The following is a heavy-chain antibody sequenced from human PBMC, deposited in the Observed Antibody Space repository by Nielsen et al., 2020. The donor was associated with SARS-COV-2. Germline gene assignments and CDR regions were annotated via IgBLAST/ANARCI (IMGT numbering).Heavy chain of an antibody. V-gene: IGHV7-4-1*02. CDR1: GYTFTSYA. D-gene: IGHD3-3*01. CDR3: ARNLLRFHLYYYYGMDV. Sequence: ASVKASCKASGYTFTSYAMNWVRQAPGQGLEWMGWINTNTGNPTYAQGFTGRFVFSLDTSVSTAYLQVSSLKAEDTAVYYCARNLLRFHLYYYYGMDVWGQGTTVTVSS. J-gene: IGHJ6*02. CDR2: INTNTGNP.